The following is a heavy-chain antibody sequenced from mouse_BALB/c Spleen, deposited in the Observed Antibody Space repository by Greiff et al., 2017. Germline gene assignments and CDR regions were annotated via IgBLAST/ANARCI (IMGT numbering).Heavy chain of an antibody. CDR2: INPSSGYT. J-gene: IGHJ3*01. CDR1: GYTFTSYT. V-gene: IGHV1-4*02. Sequence: VQLQQSAAELARPGASVKMSCKASGYTFTSYTMHWVKQRPGQGLEWIGYINPSSGYTEYNQKFKDKTTLTADKSSSTAYMQLSSLTSEDSAVYYCARGDDGFAYWGQGTLVTVSA. CDR3: ARGDDGFAY. D-gene: IGHD3-3*01.